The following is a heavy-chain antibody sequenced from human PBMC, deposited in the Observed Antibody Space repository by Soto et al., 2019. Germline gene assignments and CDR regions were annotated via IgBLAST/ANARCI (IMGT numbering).Heavy chain of an antibody. CDR2: ISYDGDNK. J-gene: IGHJ5*02. Sequence: QVQLLESGGGVVQSGRSLRLSCAASGFTFSGSEMHWVRQAPGKGLAWVAFISYDGDNKYYADSVKGRFTVSRDNSRNTLHLQMDSLRPEDTAVYYCARASYFSEKTAYYAKSFKWFDPWGQGTLLTVSS. CDR1: GFTFSGSE. D-gene: IGHD3-9*01. V-gene: IGHV3-30*14. CDR3: ARASYFSEKTAYYAKSFKWFDP.